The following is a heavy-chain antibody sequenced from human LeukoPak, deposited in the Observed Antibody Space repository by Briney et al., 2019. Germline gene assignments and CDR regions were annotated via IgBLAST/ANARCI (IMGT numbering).Heavy chain of an antibody. CDR1: GITFGSFA. Sequence: PGGSLRLSCAASGITFGSFAMHWVRQAPGRGLEWVAVISKDGSYKFYGDSVRGRFSISRDNSKNTLSLQMNSLKLEDTAVYYCAKDPLSGNFLWYGMDVWGQGTTVIVSS. V-gene: IGHV3-30*18. D-gene: IGHD1-26*01. CDR3: AKDPLSGNFLWYGMDV. CDR2: ISKDGSYK. J-gene: IGHJ6*02.